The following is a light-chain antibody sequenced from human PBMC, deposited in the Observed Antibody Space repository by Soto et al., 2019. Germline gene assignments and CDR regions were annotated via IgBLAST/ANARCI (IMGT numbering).Light chain of an antibody. V-gene: IGLV1-40*01. CDR2: GNT. Sequence: QPVLTQPPSVSGAPGQRVTISCTGSSSNIGSTYDVQWYQQLPGTAPKLLIHGNTNRPSGVPDRFSGSKSGTSASLAITGLQADDEADYYGQSYDDSLSVHYVFGTGTKLTAL. CDR1: SSNIGSTYD. CDR3: QSYDDSLSVHYV. J-gene: IGLJ1*01.